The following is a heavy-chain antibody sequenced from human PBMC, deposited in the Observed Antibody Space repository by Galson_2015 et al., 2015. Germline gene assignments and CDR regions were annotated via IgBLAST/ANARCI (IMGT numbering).Heavy chain of an antibody. V-gene: IGHV4-31*02. J-gene: IGHJ6*02. CDR2: IYYSGST. CDR3: SRSYYGMDV. CDR1: GGSISSGGYY. Sequence: GGSISSGGYYWGWIRQHPGKGLEWIGYIYYSGSTYYNPSLKSRVTISVDTSENQFSLKLSSVTAADTAVYYCSRSYYGMDVWGQGTTVTVSS.